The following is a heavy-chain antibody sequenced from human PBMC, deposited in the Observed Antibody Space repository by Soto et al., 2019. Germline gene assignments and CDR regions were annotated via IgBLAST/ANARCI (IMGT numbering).Heavy chain of an antibody. CDR1: GFTFADYA. CDR2: IPYSGDRQ. J-gene: IGHJ5*01. D-gene: IGHD3-16*01. Sequence: PGGSLRLSCVASGFTFADYAMHWVRRIPGKGLEWVAVIPYSGDRQYYAESVKGRFTISRDNSKKTLYLQMFSLTSEDSAVFYCARTRGAMITDRYNWFDSWGPGTQVTVSS. V-gene: IGHV3-30*01. CDR3: ARTRGAMITDRYNWFDS.